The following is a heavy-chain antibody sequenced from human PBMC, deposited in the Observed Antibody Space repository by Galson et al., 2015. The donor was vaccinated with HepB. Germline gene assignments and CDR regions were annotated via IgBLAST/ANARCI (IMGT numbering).Heavy chain of an antibody. D-gene: IGHD6-13*01. CDR3: ARMGGIAAAGTAPRYFDL. CDR2: IDWDDDK. CDR1: GFSLTTSGMC. V-gene: IGHV2-70*11. Sequence: PALVKPTQPLTLTCTFSGFSLTTSGMCVNWLRQPPGKALEWLARIDWDDDKYYSTSLKTRLTISMDTSKNQVVLTMTNMDPVDTATYYCARMGGIAAAGTAPRYFDLWGRGTLVTVSS. J-gene: IGHJ2*01.